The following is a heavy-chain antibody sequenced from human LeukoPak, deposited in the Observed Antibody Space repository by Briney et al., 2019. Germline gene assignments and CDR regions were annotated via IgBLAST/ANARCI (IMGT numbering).Heavy chain of an antibody. J-gene: IGHJ4*02. Sequence: GGSLRLSCAASGFTFRNYVIHWVRQAPGKGLEWVAVTSSDLNVKLYADSVKGRFTISRDNSRSTLYLQMNSLRPEDTAIYYCARGGYYGSGSPPSMYFDYWGQGTLVTVSS. CDR2: TSSDLNVK. CDR1: GFTFRNYV. CDR3: ARGGYYGSGSPPSMYFDY. D-gene: IGHD3-10*01. V-gene: IGHV3-30-3*01.